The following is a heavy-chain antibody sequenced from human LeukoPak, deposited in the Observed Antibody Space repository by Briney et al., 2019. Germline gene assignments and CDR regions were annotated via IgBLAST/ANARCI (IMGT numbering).Heavy chain of an antibody. CDR3: ARVDTAMALDY. CDR2: ISAYNGYT. Sequence: ASVKVSCKASGYTFTNYGVSWVRQAPGRGLEWMGWISAYNGYTNYAQKFQFRVTMTTDTSTSTAYMELRSLTSDDTAVYYCARVDTAMALDYWGQGTLVTVSS. J-gene: IGHJ4*02. CDR1: GYTFTNYG. V-gene: IGHV1-18*01. D-gene: IGHD5-18*01.